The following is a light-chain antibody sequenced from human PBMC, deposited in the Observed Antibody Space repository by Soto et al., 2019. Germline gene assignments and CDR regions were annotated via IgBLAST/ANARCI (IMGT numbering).Light chain of an antibody. Sequence: AIQLTQSPSSLSASVGDRVTITCRASQGISSALAWYQQKPGKSPNLLIYDVSSLESGVPSRFSGSGSGPDFTLTISSLQPEDFATYYCQQFNTYPALTFGGWTKVEIK. CDR1: QGISSA. V-gene: IGKV1-13*02. J-gene: IGKJ4*01. CDR2: DVS. CDR3: QQFNTYPALT.